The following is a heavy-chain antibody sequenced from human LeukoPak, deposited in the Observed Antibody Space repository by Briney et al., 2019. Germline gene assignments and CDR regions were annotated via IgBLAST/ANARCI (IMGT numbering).Heavy chain of an antibody. V-gene: IGHV3-49*04. J-gene: IGHJ4*02. CDR2: IRSIPYGGTT. Sequence: PGRSLRLPCTASGFTFGDYAVTWVRQAPGKGLEWVGFIRSIPYGGTTEYAASVKGRFTISRDESKSIAYLQMNSLKTEDTAVYYCTREGRFGDYGGGSDYWGQGTLVTVSS. CDR3: TREGRFGDYGGGSDY. D-gene: IGHD4-23*01. CDR1: GFTFGDYA.